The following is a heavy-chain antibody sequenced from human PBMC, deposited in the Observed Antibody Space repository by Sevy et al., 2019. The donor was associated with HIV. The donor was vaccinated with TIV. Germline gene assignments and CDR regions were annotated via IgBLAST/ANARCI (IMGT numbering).Heavy chain of an antibody. J-gene: IGHJ4*02. D-gene: IGHD5-18*01. CDR1: RFTVNSNY. CDR2: IRSDDTT. Sequence: GGSLRLSCAASRFTVNSNYMTWVRQAPGKGLEGVSVIRSDDTTYHADSVKDRFTISRDNFKNTLYLHMSSLRAEDTAVYYCARGKSGYGYALNYWGQGTLVTVSS. V-gene: IGHV3-66*01. CDR3: ARGKSGYGYALNY.